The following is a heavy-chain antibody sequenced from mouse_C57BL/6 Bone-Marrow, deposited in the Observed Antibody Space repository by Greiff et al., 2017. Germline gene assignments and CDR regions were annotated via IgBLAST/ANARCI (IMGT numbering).Heavy chain of an antibody. D-gene: IGHD4-1*02. CDR3: TRNWDRFAY. Sequence: ESGAELVRPGASVTLSCKASGYTFTDYEMHWVKQTPVHGLEWIGAIDPETGGTAYNQKFKGKAILTADKSSSTAYMELRSLTSEDSAVYYCTRNWDRFAYWGQGTLVTVSA. CDR1: GYTFTDYE. J-gene: IGHJ3*01. V-gene: IGHV1-15*01. CDR2: IDPETGGT.